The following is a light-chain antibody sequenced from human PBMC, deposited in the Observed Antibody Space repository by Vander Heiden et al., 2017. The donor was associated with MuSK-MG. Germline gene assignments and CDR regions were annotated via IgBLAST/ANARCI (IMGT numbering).Light chain of an antibody. CDR1: QSVLYSSNNKNY. CDR2: WAS. V-gene: IGKV4-1*01. Sequence: DIVMTQSPDSLAVSLGERATINCKSSQSVLYSSNNKNYLAWYQQKPGQPPKLLIYWASTRESGVPDRFSGRGSGTDFTLTISSLQAEDVAVYYCQQEYSTPIAFGQGTKLDIK. CDR3: QQEYSTPIA. J-gene: IGKJ2*01.